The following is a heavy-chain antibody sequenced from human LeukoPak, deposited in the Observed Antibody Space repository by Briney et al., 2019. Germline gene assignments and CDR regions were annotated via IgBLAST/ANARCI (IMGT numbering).Heavy chain of an antibody. CDR2: MNPNSGNT. CDR1: GYTFTSYD. CDR3: ARGPNPWTGYYFHCYYYGMDV. D-gene: IGHD3/OR15-3a*01. V-gene: IGHV1-8*01. Sequence: ASVKVSCMASGYTFTSYDINWVRQATGQGLEWMGWMNPNSGNTGYAQKFQGRVTMTRNTSISTAYMELSSLRSEDTAVYYCARGPNPWTGYYFHCYYYGMDVWGQGTTVTVSS. J-gene: IGHJ6*02.